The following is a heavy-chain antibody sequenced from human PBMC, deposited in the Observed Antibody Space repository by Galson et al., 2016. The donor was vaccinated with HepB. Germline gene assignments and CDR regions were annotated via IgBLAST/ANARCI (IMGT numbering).Heavy chain of an antibody. CDR2: IFHSARV. D-gene: IGHD6-25*01. CDR1: GGSISSSDW. CDR3: ARPYRGGPSDY. V-gene: IGHV4-4*02. Sequence: SETLSLTCAVSGGSISSSDWWTWVRQPPGQGLDWIGQIFHSARVNYTPSLASRVTISIDTSNNSFSLRLTSVTAADTALYYCARPYRGGPSDYWGQGTLVIVSS. J-gene: IGHJ4*02.